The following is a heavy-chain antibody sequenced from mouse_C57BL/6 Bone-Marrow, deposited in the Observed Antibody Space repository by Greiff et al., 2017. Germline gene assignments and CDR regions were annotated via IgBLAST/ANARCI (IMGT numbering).Heavy chain of an antibody. CDR1: GYTFTNYW. Sequence: QVQLQQSGAELVRPGTSVKISCKASGYTFTNYWIGWVKQRPGHGLEWIGDIYPGGGYTNYNEKFKGKATLTADKSSSTAYMQFSSLTSEDSAICDCARCSYDYAMDYWGQGTSVTVSS. CDR2: IYPGGGYT. CDR3: ARCSYDYAMDY. V-gene: IGHV1-63*01. D-gene: IGHD6-1*01. J-gene: IGHJ4*01.